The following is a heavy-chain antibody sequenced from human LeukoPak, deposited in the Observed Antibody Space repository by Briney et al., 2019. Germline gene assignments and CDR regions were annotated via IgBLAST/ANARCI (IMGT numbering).Heavy chain of an antibody. V-gene: IGHV3-7*01. Sequence: GRSLRLSCAASGFTFSSYAMHWVRQAPGQGLEWVANIKEDGSAKYYVDSVKGRFIISRDNTKNSLYLQMNSLRIEDTAVYYCVPHLSSGGYSVFHNWGQGTGVTVSS. CDR3: VPHLSSGGYSVFHN. CDR1: GFTFSSYA. CDR2: IKEDGSAK. J-gene: IGHJ4*02. D-gene: IGHD1-26*01.